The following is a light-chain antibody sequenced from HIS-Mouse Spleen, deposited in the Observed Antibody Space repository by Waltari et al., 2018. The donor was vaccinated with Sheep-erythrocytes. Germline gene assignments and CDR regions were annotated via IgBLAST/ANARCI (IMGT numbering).Light chain of an antibody. J-gene: IGLJ3*02. CDR3: CSYAGSSTPWV. V-gene: IGLV2-23*01. Sequence: QSALTQPASVSGSPGQSITLSGTGTSSDVGSYNLVAWYQQHPAKAPKLMIYEGSKRPSGVSNRFSGSKSGNTASLTISGLQAEDEADYYCCSYAGSSTPWVFGGGTKLTVL. CDR2: EGS. CDR1: SSDVGSYNL.